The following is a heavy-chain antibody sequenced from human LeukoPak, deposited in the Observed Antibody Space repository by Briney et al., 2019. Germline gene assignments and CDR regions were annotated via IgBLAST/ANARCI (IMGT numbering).Heavy chain of an antibody. V-gene: IGHV4-39*01. Sequence: SETLSLTCTVSGGSFSSTTYYWGWIRQPPGKGLEWIGSVYYCGSTYYNQSLKSRVTISVDTSKNQFSLKLTSVTAADTAVYYCARQYYDSSGYYPWYFDYWGQGTLVTVSS. CDR1: GGSFSSTTYY. J-gene: IGHJ4*02. CDR2: VYYCGST. CDR3: ARQYYDSSGYYPWYFDY. D-gene: IGHD3-22*01.